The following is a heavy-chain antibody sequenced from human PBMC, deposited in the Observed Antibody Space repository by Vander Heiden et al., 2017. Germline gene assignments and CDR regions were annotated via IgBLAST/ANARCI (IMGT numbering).Heavy chain of an antibody. CDR3: ARPGLYDE. V-gene: IGHV3-9*01. CDR1: GFTFDDYA. Sequence: EVQLVESGGVLVQPGWSLRLSCAASGFTFDDYAMQWVRQAPGKGLEWVSGISWNSRTLVYADSVKGRFTISRDNARNSLYLQMNSLRAEDTAFYYCARPGLYDEWGQGTLVTVSS. J-gene: IGHJ4*02. D-gene: IGHD2-8*01. CDR2: ISWNSRTL.